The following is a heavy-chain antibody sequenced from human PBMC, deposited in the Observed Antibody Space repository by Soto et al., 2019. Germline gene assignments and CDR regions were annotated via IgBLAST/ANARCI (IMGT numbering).Heavy chain of an antibody. D-gene: IGHD4-17*01. CDR1: GFTFSSYG. CDR2: IWYDGSNK. V-gene: IGHV3-33*01. J-gene: IGHJ2*01. CDR3: ARVMRANDYGGNSPSSRYFDL. Sequence: QVQLVESGGGVVQPGRSLRLSCAASGFTFSSYGMHWVRQAPGKGLEWVAVIWYDGSNKYYADSVKGRFTISRDNSKNTLYLQMNSLRAEDTAVYYCARVMRANDYGGNSPSSRYFDLWGRGTLVTVSS.